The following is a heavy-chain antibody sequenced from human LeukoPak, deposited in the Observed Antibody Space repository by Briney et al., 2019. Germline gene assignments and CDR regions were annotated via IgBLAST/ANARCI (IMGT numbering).Heavy chain of an antibody. D-gene: IGHD4-17*01. Sequence: SETLSLTCAVYGGSFSGYYWNWIRQPPGKCLEWIGEINHSGIINYNPSLKSRVTISVDTSKNQFSLRLSSVIVADTAVYYCARENGDYAFDYWGQGTLVTVSS. CDR2: INHSGII. CDR3: ARENGDYAFDY. V-gene: IGHV4-34*01. CDR1: GGSFSGYY. J-gene: IGHJ4*02.